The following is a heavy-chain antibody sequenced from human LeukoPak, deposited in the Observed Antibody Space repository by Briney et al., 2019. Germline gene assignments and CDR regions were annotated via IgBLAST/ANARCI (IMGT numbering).Heavy chain of an antibody. D-gene: IGHD3-22*01. CDR2: INHSGST. CDR1: GGSFSGYY. CDR3: ARVGGYYDSSGYYDY. V-gene: IGHV4-34*01. Sequence: PSETLSFTCAVYGGSFSGYYWSWIRQPPGKGLEWIGEINHSGSTNYNPSLKSRVTISVDTSKNQFSLKLSSVTAADTAVYYCARVGGYYDSSGYYDYWGQGTLVTVSS. J-gene: IGHJ4*02.